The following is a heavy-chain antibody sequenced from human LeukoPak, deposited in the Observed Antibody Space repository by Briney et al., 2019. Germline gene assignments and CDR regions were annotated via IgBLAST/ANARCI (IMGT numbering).Heavy chain of an antibody. CDR3: ARESQNYYDSSGYYYFPYYFDY. Sequence: SETLSLTCTVSGGSISSGSYYWSWIRQHPGKGLEWIGYIYYSGSTYYNPSLKSRVTISVDTSKNQFSLKLSSVTAADTAVYYCARESQNYYDSSGYYYFPYYFDYWGQGTLVTVSS. CDR2: IYYSGST. J-gene: IGHJ4*02. D-gene: IGHD3-22*01. V-gene: IGHV4-31*03. CDR1: GGSISSGSYY.